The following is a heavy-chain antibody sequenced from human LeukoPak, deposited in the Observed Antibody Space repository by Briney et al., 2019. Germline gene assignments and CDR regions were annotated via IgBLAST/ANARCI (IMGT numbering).Heavy chain of an antibody. D-gene: IGHD5-24*01. CDR1: GFTFSSYA. CDR2: ISYDGSNK. CDR3: ASMSRDGYNLRY. Sequence: PGGSLRLSCAASGFTFSSYAMHWVRQAPGKGLEWVAVISYDGSNKYYADSVKGRFTISRDNSKNTLYLQMNSLRAEDTAVYYCASMSRDGYNLRYGGQGTLVTVSS. J-gene: IGHJ4*02. V-gene: IGHV3-30*01.